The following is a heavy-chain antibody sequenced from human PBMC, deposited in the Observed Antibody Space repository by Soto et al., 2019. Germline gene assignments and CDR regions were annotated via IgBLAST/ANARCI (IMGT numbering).Heavy chain of an antibody. Sequence: SVKVSCKASGGTFSSYAISWVRQAPGQGLEWMGGIIPSFATGNSAPEFQGRLTITADKSTTTAYMELSSLRSEDTAVYYCARSYYGSGSYWFYGMDVWGQGTTVTVSS. V-gene: IGHV1-69*06. CDR1: GGTFSSYA. J-gene: IGHJ6*02. CDR2: IIPSFATG. D-gene: IGHD3-10*01. CDR3: ARSYYGSGSYWFYGMDV.